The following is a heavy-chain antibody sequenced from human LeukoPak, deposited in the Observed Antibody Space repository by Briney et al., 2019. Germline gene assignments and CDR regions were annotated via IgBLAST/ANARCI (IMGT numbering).Heavy chain of an antibody. CDR3: ARLTNFDTTAYYYVDY. J-gene: IGHJ4*02. CDR2: IYPGDSDT. V-gene: IGHV5-51*01. D-gene: IGHD3-22*01. CDR1: GYSFTNYW. Sequence: GESLKISCKGSGYSFTNYWIGWERQMSGKGLEWMGIIYPGDSDTRYSPSFQGQVTISADKSISTAYLQWSSLKASDTAMYYCARLTNFDTTAYYYVDYWGQGTLVTVSS.